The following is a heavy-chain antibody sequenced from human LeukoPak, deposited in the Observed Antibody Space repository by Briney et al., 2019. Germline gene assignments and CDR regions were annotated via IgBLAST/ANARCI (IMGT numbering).Heavy chain of an antibody. CDR2: INPNSGGT. V-gene: IGHV1-2*06. Sequence: ASVKVSCKASGYTFTRYYMHWVRQAPGQGLEWMGRINPNSGGTNYAQKFQGRVTMTRDTSISTAYMELSRLRSDDTAVYYCARPHTVLYNWFDPWGQGTLVTVS. D-gene: IGHD4-11*01. CDR1: GYTFTRYY. J-gene: IGHJ5*02. CDR3: ARPHTVLYNWFDP.